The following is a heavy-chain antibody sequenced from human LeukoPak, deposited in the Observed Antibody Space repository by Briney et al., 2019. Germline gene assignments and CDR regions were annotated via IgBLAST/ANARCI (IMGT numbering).Heavy chain of an antibody. J-gene: IGHJ3*02. CDR3: ARDTRPPYSSSVAFDI. CDR1: GDSVSSNSAA. D-gene: IGHD6-6*01. V-gene: IGHV6-1*01. CDR2: TYYRSKWYN. Sequence: SQTLSLTCAISGDSVSSNSAAWNWIRQSPSRGLEWLGRTYYRSKWYNDYAVSVKGRITINPDTSKNQFSLQLNSVTPEDTAVYYCARDTRPPYSSSVAFDIWGQGTMVTVSS.